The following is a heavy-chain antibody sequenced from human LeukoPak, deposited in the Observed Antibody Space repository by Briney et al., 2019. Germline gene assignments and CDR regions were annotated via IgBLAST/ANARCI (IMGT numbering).Heavy chain of an antibody. Sequence: GGSLRPSCAASGFTFNDAWLSWVRQPPGKGLEWVGRIKSRADGGTTDYAAPVTGRFSVSRDDSKKTLYLQMNSLKTEDTAVYYCATGTGRSDFDYWGQGILVTVSS. D-gene: IGHD1-1*01. CDR1: GFTFNDAW. V-gene: IGHV3-15*01. CDR2: IKSRADGGTT. J-gene: IGHJ4*02. CDR3: ATGTGRSDFDY.